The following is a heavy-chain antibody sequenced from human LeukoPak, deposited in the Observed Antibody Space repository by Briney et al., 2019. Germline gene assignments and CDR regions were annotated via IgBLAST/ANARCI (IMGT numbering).Heavy chain of an antibody. D-gene: IGHD6-13*01. J-gene: IGHJ4*02. V-gene: IGHV3-23*01. Sequence: AGGSLRLSCAASGFTFSSYVMTWVRQAPGKGLEWVSGISGTGDSTYYADSVKGRFTISRDNSKNTVYLQMNSLRVEDTAVYYCAKGSSAVGGGLHADYWGQGTLVTVSS. CDR1: GFTFSSYV. CDR2: ISGTGDST. CDR3: AKGSSAVGGGLHADY.